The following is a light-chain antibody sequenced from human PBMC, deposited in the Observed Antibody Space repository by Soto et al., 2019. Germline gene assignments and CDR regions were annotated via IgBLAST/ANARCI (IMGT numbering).Light chain of an antibody. Sequence: ALTQSPGTLSSSPGERATLSCRASQSVSSSYLAWYQQKPGQAPRLLIYGASSRATGIPDRFSGSGSGTDFTLTISRLEPEDFAVYYCQQYGSSQTFGQGTKVDIK. CDR2: GAS. V-gene: IGKV3-20*01. CDR3: QQYGSSQT. J-gene: IGKJ1*01. CDR1: QSVSSSY.